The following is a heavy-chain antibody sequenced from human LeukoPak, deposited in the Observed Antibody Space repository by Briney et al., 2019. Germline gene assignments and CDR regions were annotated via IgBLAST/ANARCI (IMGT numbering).Heavy chain of an antibody. J-gene: IGHJ6*02. Sequence: GESLKISCKGSGYTFTYYWIAWVRPMPGKGLEWMGIIYPGDSDTRYSPSFQGQVTISADKSISTAYLQWSSLKASDTAMYYCARPSKSHYYYYDMDVWGQGTTVTVSS. CDR1: GYTFTYYW. CDR3: ARPSKSHYYYYDMDV. CDR2: IYPGDSDT. V-gene: IGHV5-51*01.